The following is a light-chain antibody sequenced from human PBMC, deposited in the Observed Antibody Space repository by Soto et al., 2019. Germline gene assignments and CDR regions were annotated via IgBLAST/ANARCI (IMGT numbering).Light chain of an antibody. V-gene: IGKV1-5*01. J-gene: IGKJ1*01. CDR1: QSISSW. CDR2: AAS. CDR3: QQSNNRPRT. Sequence: DILMTQSPATLSASAGDRATISCRASQSISSWLAWYQQKPGKAPKLLIYAASSLESGVPARFSGSGSGTDFTLTISGLEPEDFAIYYCQQSNNRPRTFGQGTKVDI.